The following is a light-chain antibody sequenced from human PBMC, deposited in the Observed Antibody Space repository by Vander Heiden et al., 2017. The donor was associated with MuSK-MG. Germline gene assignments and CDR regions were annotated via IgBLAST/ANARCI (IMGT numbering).Light chain of an antibody. J-gene: IGKJ4*01. CDR3: QQDGSSPLT. Sequence: EIVLTQSPGTLSLSPGERATLSCRASQSVSSNFLAWYQQKPGQAPRLLIHGASSRTIGIPDRFSGSGSGTDFTLTISRLETEDFAVYYCQQDGSSPLTFGGGTKVEIK. CDR2: GAS. V-gene: IGKV3-20*01. CDR1: QSVSSNF.